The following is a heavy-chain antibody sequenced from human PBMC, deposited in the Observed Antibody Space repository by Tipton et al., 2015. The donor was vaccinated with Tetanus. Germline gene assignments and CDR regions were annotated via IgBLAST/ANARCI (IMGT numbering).Heavy chain of an antibody. Sequence: TLSLTCTVSGGSISSGGYYWSWIRQHPGKGLEWIGDIYYSGSTYYNPSLKSRVTISVDTPKNQFSLKLNSVTDADTAVYYCARDQARGARGWNYFDYWGQGTLVTVSS. CDR1: GGSISSGGYY. V-gene: IGHV4-31*03. CDR3: ARDQARGARGWNYFDY. D-gene: IGHD1-26*01. CDR2: IYYSGST. J-gene: IGHJ4*02.